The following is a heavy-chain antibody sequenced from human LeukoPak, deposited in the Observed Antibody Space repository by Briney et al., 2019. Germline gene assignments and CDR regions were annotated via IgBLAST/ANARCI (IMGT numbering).Heavy chain of an antibody. V-gene: IGHV3-21*01. D-gene: IGHD1-1*01. Sequence: PGGSLRLSCAASGFTFSSYSMNWVRQAPGKGLEWVSSISSSSSYIYYADSVKGRFTISRDNAKNSLYLQMNSLRAEDTAVYYCARDRTGLLYYFDYWGQGTLVTASS. J-gene: IGHJ4*02. CDR2: ISSSSSYI. CDR1: GFTFSSYS. CDR3: ARDRTGLLYYFDY.